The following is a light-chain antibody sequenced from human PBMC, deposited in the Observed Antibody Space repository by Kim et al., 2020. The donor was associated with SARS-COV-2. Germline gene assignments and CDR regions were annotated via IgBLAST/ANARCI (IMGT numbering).Light chain of an antibody. CDR2: GAS. J-gene: IGKJ2*01. V-gene: IGKV1-33*01. CDR3: QQFHTIPYT. CDR1: RYIIVY. Sequence: SASVGERVTDTCQPRRYIIVYLDWYQQKPGKAPRLLIFGASNLQPGVPPRFSGSVSGTNFTLTIINLQPEDFATYYCQQFHTIPYTFGRGTKLEI.